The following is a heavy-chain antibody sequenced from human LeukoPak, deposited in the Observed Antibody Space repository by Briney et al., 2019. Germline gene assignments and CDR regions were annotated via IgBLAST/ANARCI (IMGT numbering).Heavy chain of an antibody. V-gene: IGHV3-21*01. CDR2: ISSSSSYI. D-gene: IGHD6-13*01. J-gene: IGHJ4*02. CDR1: GFTFSSYS. CDR3: ARGGRAAAGGFDY. Sequence: GSLRLSCAASGFTFSSYSMNWVRQAPGKGLEWVSSISSSSSYIYYADSVKGRFTISRDNAKNSLYLQMNSLRAEDTAVYYCARGGRAAAGGFDYWGQGTLVTVSS.